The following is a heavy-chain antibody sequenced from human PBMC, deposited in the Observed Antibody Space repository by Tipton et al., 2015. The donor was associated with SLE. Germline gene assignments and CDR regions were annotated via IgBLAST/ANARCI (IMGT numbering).Heavy chain of an antibody. Sequence: VQLVQSGAEVKKPGASVKVSCKASGYTFTSYDITWVRQAPGQGLEWMGWISAYTGETNSAQRFQGRVTMTTDTSRTTAYMELRSLRSDDTAVYYCAERYDTFEIWGQGTMITVSS. CDR3: AERYDTFEI. D-gene: IGHD1-1*01. CDR2: ISAYTGET. J-gene: IGHJ3*02. CDR1: GYTFTSYD. V-gene: IGHV1-18*01.